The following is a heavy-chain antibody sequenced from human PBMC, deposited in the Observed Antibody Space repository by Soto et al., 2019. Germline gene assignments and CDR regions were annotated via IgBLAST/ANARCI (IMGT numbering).Heavy chain of an antibody. CDR3: ARAAAYPDV. J-gene: IGHJ6*04. D-gene: IGHD2-2*01. Sequence: QVQLQESGPGLVKPSETLSLTCTVSGGSISSYYWSWIRQPPGKGLGWLGYIYYSGSTNYNPSLKSRVTISVDTSKNQFSLKLSSVTAADTAVYYCARAAAYPDVWGKGTTVTVSS. CDR2: IYYSGST. CDR1: GGSISSYY. V-gene: IGHV4-59*01.